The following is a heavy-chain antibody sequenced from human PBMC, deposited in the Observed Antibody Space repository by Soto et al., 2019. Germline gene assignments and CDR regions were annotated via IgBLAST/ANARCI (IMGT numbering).Heavy chain of an antibody. CDR1: GYTFTSYD. CDR3: AHSLGQYYYGMDV. Sequence: ASVKVSRKASGYTFTSYDINWVRQATGQGLEWMGWMNPNSGNTGYAQKFQGRLTVTTDTSKNQVVLKMTNTDPVDTATYYCAHSLGQYYYGMDVWGQGTTVTVSS. CDR2: MNPNSGNT. V-gene: IGHV1-8*01. D-gene: IGHD7-27*01. J-gene: IGHJ6*02.